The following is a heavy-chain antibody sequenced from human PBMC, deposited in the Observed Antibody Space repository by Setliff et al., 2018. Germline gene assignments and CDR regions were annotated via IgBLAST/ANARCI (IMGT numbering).Heavy chain of an antibody. V-gene: IGHV4-59*08. CDR2: IDYSGST. CDR3: ASGLEFDY. CDR1: GGSISSYY. D-gene: IGHD1-1*01. J-gene: IGHJ4*01. Sequence: SETLSLTCTVPGGSISSYYWSWIRQPPGKGLEWIGYIDYSGSTNYDPSLKSRVTISVDTSKSQFSLNLSNVTAADTAVYYCASGLEFDYWGPGSLVTVSS.